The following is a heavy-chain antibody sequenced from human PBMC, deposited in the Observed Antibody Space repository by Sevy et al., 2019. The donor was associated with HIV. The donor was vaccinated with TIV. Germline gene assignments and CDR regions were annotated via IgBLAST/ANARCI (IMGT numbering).Heavy chain of an antibody. D-gene: IGHD2-15*01. CDR3: TRVGVATDGGMDV. J-gene: IGHJ6*02. Sequence: GGALRPPFTVSGVTLGDYDISWVRQAPGKGPGLVGFIRNKGYGGTRENAACVKGRFTISRDDAKSITYLQMNSLKAEDTAVYYCTRVGVATDGGMDVWGQGTTVTVSS. CDR2: IRNKGYGGTR. V-gene: IGHV3-49*04. CDR1: GVTLGDYD.